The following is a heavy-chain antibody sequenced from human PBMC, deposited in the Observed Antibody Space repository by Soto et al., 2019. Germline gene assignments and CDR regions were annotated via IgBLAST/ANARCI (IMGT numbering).Heavy chain of an antibody. CDR3: ARDNDFWSGYYHPYYYYYMDV. V-gene: IGHV3-7*01. CDR2: IKQDGSEK. D-gene: IGHD3-3*01. Sequence: GGSLRLSCAASGFTFSSYCMHWVRQAPGKGLEWVANIKQDGSEKYYVDSVKGRFTISRDNAKNSLYLQMNSLRAEDTAVYYCARDNDFWSGYYHPYYYYYMDVWGKGTTVTVSS. CDR1: GFTFSSYC. J-gene: IGHJ6*03.